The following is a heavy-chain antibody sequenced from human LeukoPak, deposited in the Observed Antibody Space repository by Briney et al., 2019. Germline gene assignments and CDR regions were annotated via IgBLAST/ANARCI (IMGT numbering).Heavy chain of an antibody. CDR2: ISYDGSNK. V-gene: IGHV3-30*03. Sequence: GGSLRLSCAASGFTFSSYGMHWVRQAPGKGLEWVAVISYDGSNKYYADSVKGRFTISRDNSKNTLYLQMNSLRAEDTAVYYCASALDTDCSSTSCADYWGQGTLVTVSS. CDR3: ASALDTDCSSTSCADY. CDR1: GFTFSSYG. J-gene: IGHJ4*02. D-gene: IGHD2-2*01.